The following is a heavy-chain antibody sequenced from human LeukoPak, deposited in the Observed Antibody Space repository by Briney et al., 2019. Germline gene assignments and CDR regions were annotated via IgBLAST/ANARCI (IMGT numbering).Heavy chain of an antibody. J-gene: IGHJ4*02. CDR1: GFDFNIYA. D-gene: IGHD3-10*01. Sequence: GVSLRLSFAASGFDFNIYAMNWVRQAPGKGLEWVSYISADGATIYYADSVKGRLTISRDNLKRALFLQMSSLRAEDTAVYYCAGSRYPEPQDLNYWGQGTLVIVS. CDR2: ISADGATI. CDR3: AGSRYPEPQDLNY. V-gene: IGHV3-48*03.